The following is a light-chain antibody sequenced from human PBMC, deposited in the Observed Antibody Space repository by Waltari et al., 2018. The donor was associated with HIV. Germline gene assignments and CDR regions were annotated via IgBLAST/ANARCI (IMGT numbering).Light chain of an antibody. CDR3: QQADGLPWT. J-gene: IGKJ1*01. Sequence: DLQMSQSRFYVSASVGDRVTIPCRASQAISSWLTWYQQRPGAAPKLLIYASSTLQSGVPTRVSGGRSGANFTLTISSLQPEDFATYFCQQADGLPWTFGQGTKVEMK. CDR2: ASS. V-gene: IGKV1-12*01. CDR1: QAISSW.